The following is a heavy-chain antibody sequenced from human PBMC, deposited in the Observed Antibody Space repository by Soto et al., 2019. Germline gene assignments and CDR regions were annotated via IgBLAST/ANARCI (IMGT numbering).Heavy chain of an antibody. V-gene: IGHV4-4*07. D-gene: IGHD6-6*01. J-gene: IGHJ1*01. CDR3: AGIEYSSSVGLLGY. Sequence: QVQLQESGPGLVKPSETLSLTCTVSGGSISSYYWSWIRQPAGKGLEWIVRIYTSGSTNYNPSLTSRVTNSVATSNNHFSLNLSSVTAADTAVYSCAGIEYSSSVGLLGYWGQGTLVTVSS. CDR2: IYTSGST. CDR1: GGSISSYY.